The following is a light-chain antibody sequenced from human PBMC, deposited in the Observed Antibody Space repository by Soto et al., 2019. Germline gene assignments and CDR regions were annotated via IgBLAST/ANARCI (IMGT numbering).Light chain of an antibody. J-gene: IGLJ1*01. V-gene: IGLV1-44*01. CDR3: AAWDDSLNGLV. Sequence: QSVLTQPPSASGTPGQRVTISCSGSSSNIGSNTVNWYQQLPGTAPKLLIYNNNQRPSGVPDRFSGAKSGTSASLAISGLQYDDEADYYCAAWDDSLNGLVFGTGTKLTVL. CDR2: NNN. CDR1: SSNIGSNT.